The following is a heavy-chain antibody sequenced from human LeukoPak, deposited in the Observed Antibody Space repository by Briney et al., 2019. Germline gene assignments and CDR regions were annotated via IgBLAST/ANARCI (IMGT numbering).Heavy chain of an antibody. Sequence: GRSLRLSCAASGFTFSSYAMHWVRQAPGKGLEWVAVISYDGSNKYYADSVKGRFTISRDNSKNTLYLQMNSLRAEDTAVYYCARDLGYNYQFDYWGQGTLVTVSS. D-gene: IGHD5-18*01. J-gene: IGHJ4*02. CDR3: ARDLGYNYQFDY. CDR1: GFTFSSYA. V-gene: IGHV3-30*04. CDR2: ISYDGSNK.